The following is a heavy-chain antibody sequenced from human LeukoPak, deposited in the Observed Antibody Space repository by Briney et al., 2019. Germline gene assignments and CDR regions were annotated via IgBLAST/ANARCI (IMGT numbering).Heavy chain of an antibody. CDR1: GYSISSGYY. CDR2: IYHSGST. V-gene: IGHV4-38-2*01. J-gene: IGHJ5*02. D-gene: IGHD4-17*01. Sequence: PSETLSLTCAVSGYSISSGYYWGWIRRPPGKGLEWIGTIYHSGSTYYNPSLKSRVTISVDTSKNHFSLNLNAVTAADTAVYYCARGGRHSPVTSNWFDPGAREPWSPSPQ. CDR3: ARGGRHSPVTSNWFDP.